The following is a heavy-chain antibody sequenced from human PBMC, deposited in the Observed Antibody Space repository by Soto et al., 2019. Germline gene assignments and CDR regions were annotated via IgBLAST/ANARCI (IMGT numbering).Heavy chain of an antibody. CDR1: GFTFSNYG. D-gene: IGHD6-19*01. V-gene: IGHV3-30*18. Sequence: QVQLVESGGGVVQPGRSLRLSCAASGFTFSNYGMHWVRQAPGKGLEWVAVVSYDGSNKYYADSVKGRFTISRDNSKITLYLQMNSLRAEDTAVYYCAKSDSGWYYLDYWGQGTLVPVSS. CDR2: VSYDGSNK. J-gene: IGHJ4*02. CDR3: AKSDSGWYYLDY.